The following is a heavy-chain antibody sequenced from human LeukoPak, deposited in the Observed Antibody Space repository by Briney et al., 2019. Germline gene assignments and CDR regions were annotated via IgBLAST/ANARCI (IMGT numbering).Heavy chain of an antibody. CDR2: MNPNSGNT. Sequence: ASVKVSCKASGYTFTSYDINWVRQATGQGLEWMGWMNPNSGNTGYAQKFQGRVTITRNTSISTAYMELSSLRSEDTAVYYCARGFRVRGVIIRYYYYGMDVWGQGTTVTVSS. V-gene: IGHV1-8*03. CDR3: ARGFRVRGVIIRYYYYGMDV. CDR1: GYTFTSYD. D-gene: IGHD3-10*01. J-gene: IGHJ6*02.